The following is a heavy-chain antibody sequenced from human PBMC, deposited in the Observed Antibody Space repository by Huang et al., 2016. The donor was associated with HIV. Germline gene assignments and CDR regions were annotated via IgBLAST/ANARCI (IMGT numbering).Heavy chain of an antibody. CDR3: AKESRWFSDFDQ. D-gene: IGHD2-15*01. Sequence: QVQLVESGGGVVQPGTSLRLSCAASGFIFSNFAMHWVRPAPGKGLEWVALISYDGRSDRYSDSVKGRFTISRDNDKNTLFLEMSRLRHDDTAVYHCAKESRWFSDFDQWGQGTLVTVSS. CDR1: GFIFSNFA. J-gene: IGHJ5*02. V-gene: IGHV3-30*18. CDR2: ISYDGRSD.